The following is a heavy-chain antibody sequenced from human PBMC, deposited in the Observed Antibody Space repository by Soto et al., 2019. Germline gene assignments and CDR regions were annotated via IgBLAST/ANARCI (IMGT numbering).Heavy chain of an antibody. V-gene: IGHV3-23*01. Sequence: PGGSLRLSCAASGITFSSYAMTWVRQAAGKGLEWVSTIRGSGGSAYYADSVKGRFTISRDNDKNTLYLQMNSLRAEDTAVYHCAKSYGDHYYYYGMNVWGQGTTVTVSS. CDR3: AKSYGDHYYYYGMNV. D-gene: IGHD4-17*01. J-gene: IGHJ6*02. CDR1: GITFSSYA. CDR2: IRGSGGSA.